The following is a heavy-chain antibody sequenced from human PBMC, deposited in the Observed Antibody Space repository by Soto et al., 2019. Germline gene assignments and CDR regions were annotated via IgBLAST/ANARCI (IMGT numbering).Heavy chain of an antibody. J-gene: IGHJ5*02. CDR2: ISGSGGST. V-gene: IGHV3-23*01. CDR1: GFTFSSYA. Sequence: EVQLLESGGGLVQPGGSLRLSCAASGFTFSSYAMSWVRQAPGKGLEWVSAISGSGGSTYYADSVKGRFTISRDNSKNTLYLQMNSLRAEDTAVYYCAKGRGIAAACSSTFDPWGQGTLVTVSS. CDR3: AKGRGIAAACSSTFDP. D-gene: IGHD6-13*01.